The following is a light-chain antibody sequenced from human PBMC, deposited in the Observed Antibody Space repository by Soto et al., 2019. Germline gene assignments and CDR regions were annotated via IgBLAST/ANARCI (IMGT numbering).Light chain of an antibody. CDR1: SSDIGGYNF. Sequence: QSVLTQPASVSGSPGQSITIACTGTSSDIGGYNFVSWYQQHPGKAPKLLIYDVGNRPSGVSNRFSGSKSGNTASLTISGLQDEDEAHYYCNSYRTVSTYVFGNGTKLTVL. CDR3: NSYRTVSTYV. CDR2: DVG. V-gene: IGLV2-14*01. J-gene: IGLJ1*01.